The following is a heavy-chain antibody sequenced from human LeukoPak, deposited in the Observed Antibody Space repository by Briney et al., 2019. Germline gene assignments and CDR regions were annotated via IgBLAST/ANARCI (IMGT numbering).Heavy chain of an antibody. CDR1: GYTFTSYY. CDR3: ARVMGALERLYYGMDV. D-gene: IGHD1-1*01. CDR2: INPSGGST. Sequence: ASVKVSCKASGYTFTSYYMHWVRQAPGQGLEWMGIINPSGGSTSYAQKFQGRVTMTRDTSTSTVYMELSSLRSEDTAVYYCARVMGALERLYYGMDVWGQGTTVTVSS. J-gene: IGHJ6*02. V-gene: IGHV1-46*01.